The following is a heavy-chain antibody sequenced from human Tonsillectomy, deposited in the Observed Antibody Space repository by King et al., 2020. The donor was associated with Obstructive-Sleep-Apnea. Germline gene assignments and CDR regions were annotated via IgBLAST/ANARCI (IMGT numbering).Heavy chain of an antibody. J-gene: IGHJ4*02. Sequence: VQLVESGGGLVQPGGSLRLSCAASGFTFSSYSMNWVRQAPGKGLEWVSYISSSSSTIYYADSVKGRFTISRDNAKNSLYLQMNSLRAEDTAVYYCARDHSEYSRGFDYWGQGTLVTVSS. CDR1: GFTFSSYS. D-gene: IGHD2/OR15-2a*01. CDR3: ARDHSEYSRGFDY. CDR2: ISSSSSTI. V-gene: IGHV3-48*04.